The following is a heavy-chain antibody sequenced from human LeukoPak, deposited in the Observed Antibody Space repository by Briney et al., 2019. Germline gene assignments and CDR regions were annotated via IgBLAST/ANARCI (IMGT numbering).Heavy chain of an antibody. CDR1: GYTFTSYG. J-gene: IGHJ5*02. CDR3: ARDVSPLAAAGITPYNWFDP. D-gene: IGHD6-13*01. Sequence: GASVKVSCKASGYTFTSYGISWVRQAPGQGLEWMGWISAYNGNTNYAQKLHGRATMTTDTSTSTAYMELRSLRSDDTAVYYCARDVSPLAAAGITPYNWFDPWGQGTLVTVSS. V-gene: IGHV1-18*01. CDR2: ISAYNGNT.